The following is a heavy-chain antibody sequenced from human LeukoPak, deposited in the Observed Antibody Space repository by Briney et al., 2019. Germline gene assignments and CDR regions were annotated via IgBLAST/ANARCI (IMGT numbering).Heavy chain of an antibody. V-gene: IGHV4-34*01. CDR1: GGSFSGYY. CDR2: INHSGST. CDR3: ARDGATFSGYDWYYYMDV. D-gene: IGHD5-12*01. J-gene: IGHJ6*03. Sequence: SETLSLTCAVYGGSFSGYYWSWIRQPPGKGLEWIGEINHSGSTNYNPSLKSRVTISVDTSKNQFSLKLSPVTAADTAVYYCARDGATFSGYDWYYYMDVWGKGTTVTVSS.